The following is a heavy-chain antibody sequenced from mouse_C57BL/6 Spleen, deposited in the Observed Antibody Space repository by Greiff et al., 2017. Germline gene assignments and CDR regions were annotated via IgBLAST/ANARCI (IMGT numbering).Heavy chain of an antibody. Sequence: QVQLQQPGTELVKPGASVKLSCKASGYTFTSYWMNWVKQRPGQGLEWIGNINPSNGGTNYNEKFKSKATLTVDKSSSTAYMQLSSLTSEDSAVYYCARWDYYGSSYYWYFDVWGTGTTVTVSS. CDR1: GYTFTSYW. CDR3: ARWDYYGSSYYWYFDV. J-gene: IGHJ1*03. D-gene: IGHD1-1*01. V-gene: IGHV1-53*01. CDR2: INPSNGGT.